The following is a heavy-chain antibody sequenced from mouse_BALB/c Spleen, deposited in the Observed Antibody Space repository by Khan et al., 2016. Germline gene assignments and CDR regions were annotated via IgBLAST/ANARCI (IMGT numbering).Heavy chain of an antibody. V-gene: IGHV10-1*02. CDR1: GFTFNTYA. J-gene: IGHJ4*01. CDR3: VRHVVAKDYAMDY. CDR2: IRSKSNNYAT. Sequence: EVQLVESGGGLVQPKGSLKLSCAASGFTFNTYAMNWVRQAPGKGLEWVARIRSKSNNYATYYADSVKDRFTISRDDSQSMLYLQMNNLKTEDTAMYYCVRHVVAKDYAMDYWGQGTSVTVSS. D-gene: IGHD1-1*01.